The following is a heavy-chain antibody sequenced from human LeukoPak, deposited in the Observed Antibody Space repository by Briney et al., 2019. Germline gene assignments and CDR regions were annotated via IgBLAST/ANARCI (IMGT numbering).Heavy chain of an antibody. CDR3: ASSNGFDWSPEYYMDV. V-gene: IGHV4-59*02. CDR2: IYPTGNT. D-gene: IGHD3-9*01. J-gene: IGHJ6*03. CDR1: GASVSTYY. Sequence: SETLSLTRTVSGASVSTYYWNWVRQPPGKGLEWIAYIYPTGNTKYNPSLESRVSISLDTSKNQFSLKLSSVTAADTAVYYCASSNGFDWSPEYYMDVWGKGTTVIVSS.